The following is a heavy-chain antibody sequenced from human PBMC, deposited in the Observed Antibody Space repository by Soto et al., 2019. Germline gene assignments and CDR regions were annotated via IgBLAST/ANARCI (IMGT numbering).Heavy chain of an antibody. CDR3: ARDLGAYYYDSSGYHDAFDI. CDR1: GFFFSDYY. D-gene: IGHD3-22*01. CDR2: ISGTGDTT. V-gene: IGHV3-11*04. Sequence: GGSLRLSCEASGFFFSDYYMSWIRQAPGKGLETLCYISGTGDTTSYADSVKGRFTISRDNAKNSLYLQMNSLRAEDTAVYYCARDLGAYYYDSSGYHDAFDIWGQGTMVTVSS. J-gene: IGHJ3*02.